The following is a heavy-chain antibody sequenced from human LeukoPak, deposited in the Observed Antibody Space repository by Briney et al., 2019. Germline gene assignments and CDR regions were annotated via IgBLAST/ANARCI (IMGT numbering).Heavy chain of an antibody. D-gene: IGHD3-22*01. Sequence: GGSLRLSCAASGFTFSSYAMHWVRQAPGKGLEWVAVISYDGSNEYYADSVKGRFTISRDNSKNTLYLQMNSLRAEDTAVYYCARSLHSSGYYDYWGQGTLVTVSS. J-gene: IGHJ4*02. CDR2: ISYDGSNE. V-gene: IGHV3-30-3*01. CDR3: ARSLHSSGYYDY. CDR1: GFTFSSYA.